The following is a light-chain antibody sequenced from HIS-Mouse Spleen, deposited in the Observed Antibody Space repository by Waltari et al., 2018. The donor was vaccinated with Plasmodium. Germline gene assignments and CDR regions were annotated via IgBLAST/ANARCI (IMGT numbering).Light chain of an antibody. Sequence: EIVLTQSPATLSLSPGERATLSCRASHSVSSYVAWYQQKPGQAPRLLIYDASNRATGIPARFSGSGSGTDFTLTISSLEPEDFAVYYCQQRSNWPRVLTFGGGTKVEIK. J-gene: IGKJ4*01. V-gene: IGKV3-11*01. CDR1: HSVSSY. CDR2: DAS. CDR3: QQRSNWPRVLT.